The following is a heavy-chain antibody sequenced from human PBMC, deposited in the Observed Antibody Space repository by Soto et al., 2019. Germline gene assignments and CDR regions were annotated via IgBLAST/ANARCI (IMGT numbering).Heavy chain of an antibody. CDR2: IIPIFGTA. Sequence: QVQLVQSGAEVKKPGSSATVSCKASGGTFSSYAISWVRQAPGQGLEWMGGIIPIFGTANYAQKFQGRVTITADESTSTAYMELSSLRSEDTAVYYCARAIFSGYWSGGSCYYFDYWGQGTLVTVSS. J-gene: IGHJ4*02. V-gene: IGHV1-69*01. CDR1: GGTFSSYA. CDR3: ARAIFSGYWSGGSCYYFDY. D-gene: IGHD2-15*01.